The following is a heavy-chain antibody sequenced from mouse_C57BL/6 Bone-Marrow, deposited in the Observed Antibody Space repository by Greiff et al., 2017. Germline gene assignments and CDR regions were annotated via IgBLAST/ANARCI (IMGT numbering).Heavy chain of an antibody. CDR1: GFNIKNTY. D-gene: IGHD2-5*01. CDR3: ARPYYSNYIYYYAMDY. Sequence: EVQLQQSVAELVRPGASVKLSCTASGFNIKNTYMHWVKQRPEQGLEWIGRIDPANGNTKYAPKFPGKATITADTSSNTAYLQLSSLTSEDTAIYYCARPYYSNYIYYYAMDYWGQGTSVTVAS. J-gene: IGHJ4*01. CDR2: IDPANGNT. V-gene: IGHV14-3*01.